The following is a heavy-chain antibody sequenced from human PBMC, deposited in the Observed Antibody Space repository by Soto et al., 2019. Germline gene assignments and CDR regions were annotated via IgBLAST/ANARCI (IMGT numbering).Heavy chain of an antibody. J-gene: IGHJ4*02. V-gene: IGHV3-48*03. CDR2: ISTSGSTI. CDR3: VRGETWLQLSYYFDY. Sequence: EVQLVESGGGWVQPGGSLRLSCAASGFTFSSYEMNWVRQAPGKGLEWVSYISTSGSTIYYADSVKGRFTISRDNAKNSLYLEMYTRRAEDTAVYYCVRGETWLQLSYYFDYWGQGTLVTVSS. CDR1: GFTFSSYE. D-gene: IGHD5-12*01.